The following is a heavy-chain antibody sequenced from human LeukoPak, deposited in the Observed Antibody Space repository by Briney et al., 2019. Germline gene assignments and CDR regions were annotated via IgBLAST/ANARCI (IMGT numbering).Heavy chain of an antibody. D-gene: IGHD2-2*01. V-gene: IGHV4-30-2*05. Sequence: SQTLSLTCTVSGGSISSGGYYWSWIRQPPGKGLEWIGYIYHSGSTYYNPSLKRRVTISVDTSKNQFSLKLSSVTAADTAVYYCARDEEYQLPRGYYYYYYMDVWGKGTTVTVSS. J-gene: IGHJ6*03. CDR1: GGSISSGGYY. CDR2: IYHSGST. CDR3: ARDEEYQLPRGYYYYYYMDV.